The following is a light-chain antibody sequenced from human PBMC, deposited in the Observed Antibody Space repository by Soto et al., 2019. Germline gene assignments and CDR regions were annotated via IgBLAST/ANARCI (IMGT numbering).Light chain of an antibody. J-gene: IGKJ5*01. V-gene: IGKV3-15*01. CDR1: QSVSSN. Sequence: EIVMTQSPATLSVSPGERATHSCRASQSVSSNLAWYQQKPGQAPRLLIYGASTRATGIPARFSGSGSGTEFTLTISSLQSEDFAVYYCQQYNNWPPNTFGQGTRLEIK. CDR2: GAS. CDR3: QQYNNWPPNT.